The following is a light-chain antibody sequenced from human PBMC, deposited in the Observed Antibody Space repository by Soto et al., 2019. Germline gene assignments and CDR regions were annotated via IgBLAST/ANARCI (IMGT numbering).Light chain of an antibody. J-gene: IGKJ2*01. CDR3: QQYNNWTRT. Sequence: EIVMTQSPATLSVSPGERATLSCRASQSVSGNLAWYQQKPGQAPRLLIYGASTRATGIPARFSGSGSGTEFTLTISSLQSEDFEVYYCQQYNNWTRTFGQGTKLEIK. V-gene: IGKV3-15*01. CDR2: GAS. CDR1: QSVSGN.